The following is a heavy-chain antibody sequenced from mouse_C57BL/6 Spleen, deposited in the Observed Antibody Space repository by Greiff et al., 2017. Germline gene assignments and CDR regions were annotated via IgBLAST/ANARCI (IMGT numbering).Heavy chain of an antibody. Sequence: QVQLQQSGAELVKPGASVKLSCKASGYTFTSYWMHWVKQRPGQGLEWIGMIHPNRGSTNYNEKFKSKATLTVDKSSSTAYMQLSSLTSEDSAVXYCARSGSSSWFAYWGQGTLVTVSA. CDR3: ARSGSSSWFAY. CDR1: GYTFTSYW. J-gene: IGHJ3*01. V-gene: IGHV1-64*01. CDR2: IHPNRGST. D-gene: IGHD1-1*01.